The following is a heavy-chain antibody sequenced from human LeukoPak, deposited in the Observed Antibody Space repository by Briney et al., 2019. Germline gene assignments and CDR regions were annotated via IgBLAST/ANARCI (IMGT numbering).Heavy chain of an antibody. Sequence: GRSLRLSWAASGFTFSSYAIHWVRQAPGEGLGWVGVISDDGSSKYYADSVKGRLTISRDNSKTPLYLQTNSLRAEDTAVYLCARERLAATGTGWFEPWGQGTLVTVSS. D-gene: IGHD6-13*01. V-gene: IGHV3-30*04. J-gene: IGHJ5*02. CDR1: GFTFSSYA. CDR2: ISDDGSSK. CDR3: ARERLAATGTGWFEP.